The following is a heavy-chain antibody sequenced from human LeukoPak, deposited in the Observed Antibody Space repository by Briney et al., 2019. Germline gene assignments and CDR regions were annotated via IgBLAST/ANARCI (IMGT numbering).Heavy chain of an antibody. D-gene: IGHD4-17*01. CDR3: ARLSLFGDPFDY. Sequence: SETLSLTCTVSGGSISSGSYYWSWIRQPAGKGLEWIGRIYTSGSTNYNPSLKRRVTISVDTSKNQFSLKLSSVTAADTAVYYCARLSLFGDPFDYWGQGTLVTVSS. V-gene: IGHV4-61*02. CDR1: GGSISSGSYY. CDR2: IYTSGST. J-gene: IGHJ4*02.